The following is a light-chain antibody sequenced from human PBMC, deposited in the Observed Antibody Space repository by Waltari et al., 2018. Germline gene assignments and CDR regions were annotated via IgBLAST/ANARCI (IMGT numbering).Light chain of an antibody. J-gene: IGLJ3*02. Sequence: QLVLTQSPSASASLGASVKLTCTLDSGHSRNIIAWHQQQPEKGPRYLMKVNSDGSHSKGDDVPDRFSGSGSGAERYLTISSVQSEDEADYYCQSGGHGTWVFGGGTKLTVL. CDR3: QSGGHGTWV. CDR2: VNSDGSH. V-gene: IGLV4-69*01. CDR1: SGHSRNI.